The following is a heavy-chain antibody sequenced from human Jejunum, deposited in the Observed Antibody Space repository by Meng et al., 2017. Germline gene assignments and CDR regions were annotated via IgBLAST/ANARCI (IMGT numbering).Heavy chain of an antibody. J-gene: IGHJ4*02. V-gene: IGHV4-61*03. D-gene: IGHD5-24*01. CDR3: ARDSETYPTYFDY. CDR1: GGSVSSGFYY. CDR2: ISDSGTT. Sequence: ARLQDAGPGLVRPSETLSLTCIVSGGSVSSGFYYWSWIRQPPGKGLEWIGYISDSGTTNYNPSLKSRVTMSVDTSKNHFSLKLTSVTAADTAVYFCARDSETYPTYFDYWGQGTLVTVSS.